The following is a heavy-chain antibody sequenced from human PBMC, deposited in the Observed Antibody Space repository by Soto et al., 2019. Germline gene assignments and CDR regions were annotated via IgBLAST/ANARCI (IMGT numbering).Heavy chain of an antibody. CDR3: ARGGPRSGFGSYYFDY. V-gene: IGHV1-46*03. CDR2: FNPADGST. CDR1: GYIFSTFF. Sequence: ASVKVSCKASGYIFSTFFVHWVRQAPGQVIEWMGVFNPADGSTGYSKKLQGRFTLNWDTSTSTVYMQLTSLRSDDTAVYYCARGGPRSGFGSYYFDYWGQGTLVTVSS. D-gene: IGHD5-12*01. J-gene: IGHJ4*02.